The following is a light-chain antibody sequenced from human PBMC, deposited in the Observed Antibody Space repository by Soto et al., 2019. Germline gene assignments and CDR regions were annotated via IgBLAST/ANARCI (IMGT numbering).Light chain of an antibody. J-gene: IGKJ4*01. CDR3: QQYGSSPLT. Sequence: EIVMTQSPATLSVSPGERATLSCRASQSVSNYLAWYQQKPGQAPRLLIYGASNRATGIPDRFSGSGSGTDFTLTISRLEPEDFAVYYCQQYGSSPLTFGGGTKVDIK. V-gene: IGKV3-20*01. CDR1: QSVSNY. CDR2: GAS.